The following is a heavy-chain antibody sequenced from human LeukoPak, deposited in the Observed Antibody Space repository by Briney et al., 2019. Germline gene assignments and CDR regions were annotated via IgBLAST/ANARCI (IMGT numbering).Heavy chain of an antibody. V-gene: IGHV3-7*01. D-gene: IGHD6-19*01. J-gene: IGHJ4*02. CDR1: GFTFSSYW. CDR2: IKQDGSEE. CDR3: ATYSSGWYRFDY. Sequence: GGSLRLSCAASGFTFSSYWMSWVRQAPGKGLEWVANIKQDGSEEYYLDSVKGRFTIPRDNAKNTLYLQMNSLRAEDTAVYYCATYSSGWYRFDYWGQGTLVTVSS.